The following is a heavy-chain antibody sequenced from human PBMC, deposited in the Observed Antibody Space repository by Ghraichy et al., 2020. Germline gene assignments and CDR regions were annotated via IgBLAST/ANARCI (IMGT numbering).Heavy chain of an antibody. CDR1: GFTFSRYA. D-gene: IGHD2-15*01. CDR3: AKDGGRTLYYFDY. CDR2: ISGSDGST. Sequence: GGSLRLSCAASGFTFSRYAMSWVRQAPGKGLEWVSAISGSDGSTYYADSVKGRFTISRDNSKNTLYLQMNSLRVEDTAVYYCAKDGGRTLYYFDYWGQGTLVTVSS. V-gene: IGHV3-23*01. J-gene: IGHJ4*02.